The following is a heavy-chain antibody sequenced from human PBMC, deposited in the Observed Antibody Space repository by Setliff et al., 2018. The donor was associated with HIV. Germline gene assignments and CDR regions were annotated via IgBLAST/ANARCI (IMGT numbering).Heavy chain of an antibody. Sequence: ASVKVSCKASGYSFSDYYIHWVRQAPGKGLEWMGGFAPEYDKTFYAQKFQGRVTMSEDTSTDTAYMELSSLRSEDTAVYYCATRAYDSSGYLRSRVSGAALDIWGQGTMVTVSS. V-gene: IGHV1-24*01. CDR1: GYSFSDYY. J-gene: IGHJ3*02. D-gene: IGHD3-22*01. CDR2: FAPEYDKT. CDR3: ATRAYDSSGYLRSRVSGAALDI.